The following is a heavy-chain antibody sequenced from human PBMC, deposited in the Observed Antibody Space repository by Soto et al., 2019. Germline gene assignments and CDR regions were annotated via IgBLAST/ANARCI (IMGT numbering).Heavy chain of an antibody. D-gene: IGHD3-10*01. CDR2: IYYSGST. V-gene: IGHV4-31*03. CDR1: GGSISSGGYY. Sequence: SETLSLTCTVSGGSISSGGYYWSWIRQHPGKGLEWIGYIYYSGSTYYNPSLKSRVTISVDTSKNQFSLKLSSVTAADTAVYYCARDFESYGSGSYYSFERFLDYWGQGTLVTVSS. J-gene: IGHJ4*02. CDR3: ARDFESYGSGSYYSFERFLDY.